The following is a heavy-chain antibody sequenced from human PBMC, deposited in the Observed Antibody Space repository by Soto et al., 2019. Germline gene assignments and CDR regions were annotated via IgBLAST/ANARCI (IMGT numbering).Heavy chain of an antibody. Sequence: PGGSLRLSCAASGFTFSTFNMNWVRQAPGKGLEWVSDITWNSITIGYADSVKGRFTISRNNAKNSLYLQMNSLRAEDTALYYCAKDPGYGVSKPAFDIWGQGTMVTVSS. CDR1: GFTFSTFN. CDR3: AKDPGYGVSKPAFDI. CDR2: ITWNSITI. J-gene: IGHJ3*02. D-gene: IGHD4-17*01. V-gene: IGHV3-48*04.